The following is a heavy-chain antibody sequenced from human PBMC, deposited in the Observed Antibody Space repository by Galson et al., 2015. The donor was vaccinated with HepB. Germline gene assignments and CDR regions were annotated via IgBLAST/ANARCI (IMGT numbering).Heavy chain of an antibody. CDR3: ARGRSSSWYGYYYYMDV. Sequence: SVKVSCKASGYTFTSYDINWVRQATGQGLEWMGWMNPNSGNTGYAQKFQGRVTMTRNTSISTAYMELSSLRSEDTAVYYCARGRSSSWYGYYYYMDVWGKGTTVTVSS. J-gene: IGHJ6*03. D-gene: IGHD6-13*01. CDR2: MNPNSGNT. V-gene: IGHV1-8*01. CDR1: GYTFTSYD.